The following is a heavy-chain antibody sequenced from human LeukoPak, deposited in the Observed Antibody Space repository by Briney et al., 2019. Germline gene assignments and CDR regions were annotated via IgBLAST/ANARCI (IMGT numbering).Heavy chain of an antibody. CDR2: IYTSGST. CDR1: GGSISSYY. V-gene: IGHV4-4*07. J-gene: IGHJ3*02. Sequence: SETLSLTCTVSGGSISSYYWSWIRQPAGKGLEWIGRIYTSGSTNYNPSLKSRVTMSVDTSKNQFSLKLSSVTAADTAVHYCARDRIDWLLSCTGAFDIWGQGTMVTVSS. CDR3: ARDRIDWLLSCTGAFDI. D-gene: IGHD3-9*01.